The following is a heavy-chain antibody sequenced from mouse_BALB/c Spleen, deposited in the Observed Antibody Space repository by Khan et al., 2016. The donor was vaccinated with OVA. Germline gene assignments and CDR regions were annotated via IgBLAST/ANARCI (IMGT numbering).Heavy chain of an antibody. Sequence: QVQLQQPGPDLVQPSQSLSITCTVSGFSLITYGVHWVRQSPGKGLEWLGVIWSDGSTDYNAAFISRLSITKDNSKSQVFFKMNSLQADDTAIYYCARNSYRYDFTYWGRGTLVTVSA. J-gene: IGHJ3*01. D-gene: IGHD2-12*01. CDR3: ARNSYRYDFTY. CDR1: GFSLITYG. CDR2: IWSDGST. V-gene: IGHV2-4-1*01.